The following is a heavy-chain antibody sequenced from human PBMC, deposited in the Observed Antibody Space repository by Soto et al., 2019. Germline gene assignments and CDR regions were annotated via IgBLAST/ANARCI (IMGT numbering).Heavy chain of an antibody. V-gene: IGHV3-30*03. J-gene: IGHJ4*02. CDR3: AQWELQDY. D-gene: IGHD1-26*01. CDR2: ISYDGSNK. Sequence: GGALRLSCAASGFTVSSYGMHWVRQAPGKGLEWVAVISYDGSNKYYADSVKDRFTISRDNSKNTLYLQMNSLRAEDTAVYYCAQWELQDYWGQGTLVTVSS. CDR1: GFTVSSYG.